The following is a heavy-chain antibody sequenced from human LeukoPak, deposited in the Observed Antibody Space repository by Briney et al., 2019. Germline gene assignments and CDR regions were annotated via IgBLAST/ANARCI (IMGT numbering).Heavy chain of an antibody. CDR3: ARQSSGYYEWFDP. J-gene: IGHJ5*02. D-gene: IGHD3-22*01. CDR1: GFTVSSNY. CDR2: IYSGGST. V-gene: IGHV3-66*02. Sequence: GGSLRLSCAASGFTVSSNYMSWVRQAPGKGLEWVSVIYSGGSTYYADSVKGRFTISRDNSKNTLYLLMNSLRAEDTAVYYCARQSSGYYEWFDPWGQGTLVTVSS.